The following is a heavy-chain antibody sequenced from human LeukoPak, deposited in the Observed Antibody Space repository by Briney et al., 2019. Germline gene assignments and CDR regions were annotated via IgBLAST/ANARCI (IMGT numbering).Heavy chain of an antibody. CDR2: FDPEDGET. CDR3: ARDLRPRGLAARLLMLY. CDR1: GYTLTELS. V-gene: IGHV1-24*01. Sequence: ASVKVSCKVSGYTLTELSMHWVRQAPGKGLEWMGGFDPEDGETIYAQKFQGRVTMTEDTSTDTAYMELSSLRSEDTAVYYCARDLRPRGLAARLLMLYWGQGTLVTVSS. D-gene: IGHD6-6*01. J-gene: IGHJ4*02.